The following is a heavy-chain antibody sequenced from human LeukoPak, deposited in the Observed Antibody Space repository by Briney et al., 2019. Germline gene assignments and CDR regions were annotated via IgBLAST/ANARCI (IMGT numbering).Heavy chain of an antibody. V-gene: IGHV4-59*12. D-gene: IGHD7-27*01. CDR2: FSNSGTT. CDR1: GGSISDYY. J-gene: IGHJ4*02. Sequence: SETLSLTCTVSGGSISDYYWSWIRQPPGKGLEWIGYFSNSGTTNQNPSLKSRVTMSVDTFKNQFSLKLSSVTAADTAVYYCARGSNWGDYWGQGTLVIVSS. CDR3: ARGSNWGDY.